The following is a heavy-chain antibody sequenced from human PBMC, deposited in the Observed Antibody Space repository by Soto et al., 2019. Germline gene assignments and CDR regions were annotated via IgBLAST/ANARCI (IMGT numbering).Heavy chain of an antibody. CDR2: ISYDGNSE. CDR1: GFTFGAYT. V-gene: IGHV3-30*14. CDR3: ARDGYSGRSEGFDV. Sequence: QMHLVESGGGVVQPGRSLRLSCAASGFTFGAYTMHWVRQAPGKGLEWVAVISYDGNSERYTDSVKGRFTVSRDNSKSTMYLQMNSLRAEDTAVYYCARDGYSGRSEGFDVWGQGTMVTVSS. D-gene: IGHD1-26*01. J-gene: IGHJ3*01.